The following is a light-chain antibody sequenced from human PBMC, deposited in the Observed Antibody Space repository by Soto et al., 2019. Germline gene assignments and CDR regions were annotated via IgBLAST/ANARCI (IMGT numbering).Light chain of an antibody. Sequence: DIQMTQSPPSLSASVGDRVSITCRASQNIRSYLNWYHQKPGKAPNLLIYGASSLQTGVPSGFSGSGSGTDFTLTITSQQPEDIGTYYCQQSYTTPWTFGQGTKVDIK. J-gene: IGKJ1*01. CDR3: QQSYTTPWT. CDR2: GAS. CDR1: QNIRSY. V-gene: IGKV1-39*01.